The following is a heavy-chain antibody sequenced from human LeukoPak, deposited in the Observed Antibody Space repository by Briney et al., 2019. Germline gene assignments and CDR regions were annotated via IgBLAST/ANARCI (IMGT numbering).Heavy chain of an antibody. CDR2: IYSGGST. J-gene: IGHJ6*03. Sequence: PVGSLRLSCAASGFTVSSNYMSWVRQAPGKGLEWVSVIYSGGSTYYADSVKGRFTISRDNSKNTLYLQMNSLRAEDTAVYYCARDKVYSGYIYDNYYYMDVWGKGTTVTIAS. CDR3: ARDKVYSGYIYDNYYYMDV. V-gene: IGHV3-66*01. CDR1: GFTVSSNY. D-gene: IGHD5-12*01.